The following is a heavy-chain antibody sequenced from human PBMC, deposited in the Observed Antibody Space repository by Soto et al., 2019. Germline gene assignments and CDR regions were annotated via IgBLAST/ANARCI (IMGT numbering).Heavy chain of an antibody. CDR1: GDSVRSSNW. J-gene: IGHJ6*02. CDR2: IYHLGGT. V-gene: IGHV4-4*02. Sequence: SETLSLSCAVSGDSVRSSNWWTWVRQSPGKGLEWIGEIYHLGGTNYNPSLKSRVTISVDMAKNQVSLKLSSVTAADTAVYYCATMKKPRGYYYGLNVWGQGTTVTVSS. CDR3: ATMKKPRGYYYGLNV.